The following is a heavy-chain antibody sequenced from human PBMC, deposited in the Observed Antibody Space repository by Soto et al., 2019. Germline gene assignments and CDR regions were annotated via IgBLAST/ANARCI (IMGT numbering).Heavy chain of an antibody. D-gene: IGHD4-17*01. CDR1: GFTFSSYA. CDR3: ARDFALFYDDSATTGFDY. CDR2: ISYDGSNK. Sequence: GGSLRLSCATSGFTFSSYAMHWVRQAPGKGLEWVAVISYDGSNKYYADSVKGRFTISRDNSKNTLYLQMNSLRAVDTAVYYCARDFALFYDDSATTGFDYWGQGTLVTVSS. J-gene: IGHJ4*02. V-gene: IGHV3-30-3*01.